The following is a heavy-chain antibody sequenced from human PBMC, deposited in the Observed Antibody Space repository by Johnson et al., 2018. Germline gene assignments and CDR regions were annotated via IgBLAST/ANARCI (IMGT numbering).Heavy chain of an antibody. CDR2: IKQDGSET. CDR1: GFSFSTYW. V-gene: IGHV3-7*01. J-gene: IGHJ4*02. D-gene: IGHD6-19*01. Sequence: VQLVQSGGGLVQPGGSLRLSCAASGFSFSTYWMSWVRQTPGQGLEWVANIKQDGSETYYLDSLRGRLPISRDNAKNLLYLQMNSLRAEDPALYYCASSVAGFFDRWGQGTLVTVSS. CDR3: ASSVAGFFDR.